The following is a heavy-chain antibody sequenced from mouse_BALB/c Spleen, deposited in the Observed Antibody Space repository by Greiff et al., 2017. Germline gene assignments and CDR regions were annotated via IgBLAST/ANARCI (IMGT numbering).Heavy chain of an antibody. V-gene: IGHV14-3*02. CDR3: ARSRYYYGSSPAWFAY. D-gene: IGHD1-1*01. J-gene: IGHJ3*01. Sequence: VQLKQSGAELVKPGASVKLSCTASGFNIKDTYMHWVKQRPEQGLEWIGRIDPANGNTKYDPKFQGKATITADTSSNTAYLQLSSLTSEDTAVYYCARSRYYYGSSPAWFAYWGQGTLVTVSA. CDR1: GFNIKDTY. CDR2: IDPANGNT.